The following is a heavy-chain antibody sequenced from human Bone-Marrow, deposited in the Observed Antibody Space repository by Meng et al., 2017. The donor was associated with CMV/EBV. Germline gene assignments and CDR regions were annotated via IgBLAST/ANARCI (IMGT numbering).Heavy chain of an antibody. D-gene: IGHD2-15*01. CDR1: GFTFTSSA. Sequence: SVKVSCKASGFTFTSSAVQWVRQARGQRLEWIGWLVVGSGNTNYAQKFQERVTITRDMSTSTAYMELSSLRSEDTAVYYCAARIHILRVNTQDLSSEEAFDLWGQGTMVTVSS. V-gene: IGHV1-58*01. CDR2: LVVGSGNT. J-gene: IGHJ3*01. CDR3: AARIHILRVNTQDLSSEEAFDL.